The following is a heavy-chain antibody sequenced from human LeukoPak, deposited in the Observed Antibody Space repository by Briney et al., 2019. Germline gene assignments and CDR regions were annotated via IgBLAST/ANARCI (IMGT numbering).Heavy chain of an antibody. CDR2: IYPGDSDT. J-gene: IGHJ3*02. D-gene: IGHD3-22*01. CDR3: AGYYDSSGYYPTGAFDI. Sequence: GESLKISCKGSGYSFTSYWISWVRQMPGKGLEWMGIIYPGDSDTRYSPSFQGQVTISADKSISTAYLQWSSLKASDTAMYYCAGYYDSSGYYPTGAFDIWGQGTMVTVSS. CDR1: GYSFTSYW. V-gene: IGHV5-51*01.